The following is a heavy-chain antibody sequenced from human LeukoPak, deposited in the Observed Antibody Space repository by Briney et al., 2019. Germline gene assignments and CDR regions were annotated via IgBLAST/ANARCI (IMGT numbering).Heavy chain of an antibody. CDR1: GGSISSYY. Sequence: SETLSLTCTVSGGSISSYYWSWIRQPPGEGLEWIGYIYTSGSTNYNPSLKSRVTISVDTSKNQFSLKLSSVTAADTAVYYCARQAVGADSGVYFDYWGQGTLVTVSS. V-gene: IGHV4-4*09. J-gene: IGHJ4*02. CDR2: IYTSGST. CDR3: ARQAVGADSGVYFDY. D-gene: IGHD1-26*01.